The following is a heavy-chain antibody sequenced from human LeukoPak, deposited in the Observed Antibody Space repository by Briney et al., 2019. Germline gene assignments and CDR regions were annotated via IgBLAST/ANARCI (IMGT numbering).Heavy chain of an antibody. CDR3: ARVSSSWAEYFDY. CDR1: GFTFSSYG. J-gene: IGHJ4*02. V-gene: IGHV3-33*01. D-gene: IGHD6-13*01. CDR2: IWYDGSNK. Sequence: GGCLRLSCAASGFTFSSYGMHWVRQAPGKGLGCVSVIWYDGSNKYYADSVKGRFTISRDNSKNTLYLQMNSMRAEDTAVYYCARVSSSWAEYFDYWGQGTLVTVSS.